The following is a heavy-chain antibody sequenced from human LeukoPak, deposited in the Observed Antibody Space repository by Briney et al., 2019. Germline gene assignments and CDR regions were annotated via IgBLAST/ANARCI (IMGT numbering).Heavy chain of an antibody. V-gene: IGHV4-39*01. CDR3: ASEVRFGELPFDY. Sequence: SETLSLTCTVSGGSISSSSYYWGWIRQPPGKGLEWIGSIYYSGSTYYNPSLKSRVTISVDTSKNQFSLELSSVTAADTAVYYCASEVRFGELPFDYWGQGTLVTVSS. CDR2: IYYSGST. CDR1: GGSISSSSYY. J-gene: IGHJ4*02. D-gene: IGHD3-10*01.